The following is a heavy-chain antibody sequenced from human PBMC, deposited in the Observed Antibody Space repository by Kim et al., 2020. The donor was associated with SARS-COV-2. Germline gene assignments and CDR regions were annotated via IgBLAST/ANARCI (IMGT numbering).Heavy chain of an antibody. CDR2: ISGSGNNI. J-gene: IGHJ6*03. D-gene: IGHD6-19*01. CDR3: ARNYVDSSTFYWGKDYFYYYIDV. Sequence: GGSLRLSCAASGFTFSDHYMSWIRQAPGKGLEWVSHISGSGNNIYYVDSVKGRFTISRDNAKNSLYLQMNSLGADDTALYYCARNYVDSSTFYWGKDYFYYYIDVWGKGTTVTVSS. CDR1: GFTFSDHY. V-gene: IGHV3-11*01.